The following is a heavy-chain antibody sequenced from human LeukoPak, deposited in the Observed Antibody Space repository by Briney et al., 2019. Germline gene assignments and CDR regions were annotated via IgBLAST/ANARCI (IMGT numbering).Heavy chain of an antibody. J-gene: IGHJ4*02. Sequence: GGSLRLSCAASGFTFSTYSMTWVRQAPGKGLEWVSIISGGGDNRYYADSVKGRFTISRDNSKNTLYLQMNSLRAEDTAVYYCAKGQITRSDRFDYWGQGTLVTVSS. CDR3: AKGQITRSDRFDY. V-gene: IGHV3-23*01. CDR2: ISGGGDNR. D-gene: IGHD3-16*01. CDR1: GFTFSTYS.